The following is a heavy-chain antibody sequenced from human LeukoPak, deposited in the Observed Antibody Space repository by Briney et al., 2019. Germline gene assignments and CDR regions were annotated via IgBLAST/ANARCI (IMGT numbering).Heavy chain of an antibody. CDR3: ARGSRFTMIVVVKGSYYMDV. V-gene: IGHV4-34*01. CDR2: INHSGRN. Sequence: SETLSLTCAVYGGSFSGYYWSWIRQPPGKGLEWIGEINHSGRNNYNPSLKSRVTISVDTSKNQFSLKLSSVTAADTAVYYCARGSRFTMIVVVKGSYYMDVWGKGTTVTVSS. J-gene: IGHJ6*03. D-gene: IGHD3-22*01. CDR1: GGSFSGYY.